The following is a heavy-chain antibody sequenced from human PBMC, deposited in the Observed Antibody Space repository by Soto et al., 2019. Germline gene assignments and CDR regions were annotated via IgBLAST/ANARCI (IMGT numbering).Heavy chain of an antibody. Sequence: PGGSLRLSCAASGFTFSSYAMSWVRQAPGKGLEWVSAISGSGGSTYYADSVKGRFTISRDNSKNTLYLQMNSLRAEDTAVYYCAKDSSAYYDSSGPTSYFDYSGQVTLWAVSS. CDR1: GFTFSSYA. J-gene: IGHJ4*01. D-gene: IGHD3-22*01. CDR2: ISGSGGST. V-gene: IGHV3-23*01. CDR3: AKDSSAYYDSSGPTSYFDY.